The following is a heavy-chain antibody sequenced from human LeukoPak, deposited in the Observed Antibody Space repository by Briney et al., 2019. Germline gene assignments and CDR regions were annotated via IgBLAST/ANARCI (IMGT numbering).Heavy chain of an antibody. V-gene: IGHV3-74*01. CDR3: ASERWLQY. Sequence: GGSLRLSCAASGFTFSSYWMHWVRQVPRKGLVWVSRISNDGSSTNYADSVKGRFTISRDNAKNTLFLQMNNLRAEDTGVYYCASERWLQYWGQGTLVTVSS. CDR1: GFTFSSYW. D-gene: IGHD5-24*01. CDR2: ISNDGSST. J-gene: IGHJ4*02.